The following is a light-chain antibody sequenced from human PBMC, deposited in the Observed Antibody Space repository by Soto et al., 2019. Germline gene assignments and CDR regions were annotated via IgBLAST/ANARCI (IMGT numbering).Light chain of an antibody. CDR1: QNVNNR. CDR3: QHFHIWPLL. Sequence: EIVRTQSPAMLSVSPEERATLSCRASQNVNNRLPWYQQKSGQPPRLLISAPSTRATGIPARFSGSGSGTEFTLTISSLQSEDFAAYYCQHFHIWPLLFGQGTKVEIK. V-gene: IGKV3-15*01. J-gene: IGKJ1*01. CDR2: APS.